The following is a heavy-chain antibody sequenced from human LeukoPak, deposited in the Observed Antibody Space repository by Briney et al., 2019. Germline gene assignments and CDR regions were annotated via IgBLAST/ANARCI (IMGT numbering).Heavy chain of an antibody. CDR2: IYSSGST. CDR1: GGSISSYY. CDR3: ARVLGSGYSDY. V-gene: IGHV4-59*01. Sequence: SESLSLTWTVAGGSISSYYCGWIRQPPGEGREWLGYIYSSGSTNYNPSLKSRVTISVDTSKNQFSLKLSSVTAADTAVYYCARVLGSGYSDYWGQGTLVTVSS. D-gene: IGHD2-15*01. J-gene: IGHJ4*02.